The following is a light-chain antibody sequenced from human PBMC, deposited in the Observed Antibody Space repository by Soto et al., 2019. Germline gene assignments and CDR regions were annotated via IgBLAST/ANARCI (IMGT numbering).Light chain of an antibody. CDR2: DVT. CDR3: CPHAGSYTYF. Sequence: QSALTQPASVSGSPGQSITVSCTGTSSDIGRYDYVSWYQQHPGKVPKLLIYDVTKRPSGVPDRFSGSKSGNTASLTFSGPQAEDEADYSCCPHAGSYTYFFGTGTKVTVL. V-gene: IGLV2-11*01. J-gene: IGLJ1*01. CDR1: SSDIGRYDY.